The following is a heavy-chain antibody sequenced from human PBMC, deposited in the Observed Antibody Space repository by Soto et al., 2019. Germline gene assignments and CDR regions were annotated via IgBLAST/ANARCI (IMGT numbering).Heavy chain of an antibody. J-gene: IGHJ4*02. Sequence: PSEPLSLTCTVSGGSISSSSYYWCWIRQPPGKGLEWIGSIYYSGSTYYNPSLKSRVTISVDTSKNQFSLKLSSVTAADTAVYYCARLPRYSSSSDWGQGTQVTVSS. CDR2: IYYSGST. V-gene: IGHV4-39*01. CDR3: ARLPRYSSSSD. D-gene: IGHD6-6*01. CDR1: GGSISSSSYY.